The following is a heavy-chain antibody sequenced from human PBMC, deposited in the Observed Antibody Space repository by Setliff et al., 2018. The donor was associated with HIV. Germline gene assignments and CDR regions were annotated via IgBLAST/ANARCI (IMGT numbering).Heavy chain of an antibody. CDR3: AKGPTPYYDSSGYLSYFDY. CDR1: GFTFASYG. J-gene: IGHJ4*02. D-gene: IGHD3-22*01. CDR2: VKYDGSSK. V-gene: IGHV3-30*02. Sequence: PGGSLRLSCAASGFTFASYGMHWVRQAPGKGLEWVTFVKYDGSSKYYADSVKGRFTISRDNSKNTLYLQMNSLRGEDTAVYYCAKGPTPYYDSSGYLSYFDYWGQGTLVTVSS.